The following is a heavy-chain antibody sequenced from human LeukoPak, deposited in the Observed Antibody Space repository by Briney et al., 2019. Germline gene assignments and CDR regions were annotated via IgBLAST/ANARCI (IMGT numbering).Heavy chain of an antibody. CDR2: IYSGGST. J-gene: IGHJ4*02. D-gene: IGHD3-10*01. CDR3: ARGGYGSGSYSDLFDY. Sequence: PGGSLRLSCAASGFTVSSNYMSWVRQAPGKGLEWVSIIYSGGSTYYADSVKGRFTISRDNSKNTLYLQMNSLRAEDTAVYYCARGGYGSGSYSDLFDYWGQGTLVTVSS. V-gene: IGHV3-53*05. CDR1: GFTVSSNY.